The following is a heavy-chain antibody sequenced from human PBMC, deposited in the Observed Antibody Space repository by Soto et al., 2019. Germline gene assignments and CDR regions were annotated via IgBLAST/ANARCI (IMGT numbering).Heavy chain of an antibody. V-gene: IGHV3-7*01. CDR1: GVSVSSKY. D-gene: IGHD2-15*01. Sequence: TVGFMRHCCAASGVSVSSKYMNWALKTTGKGLEWVANIKQDGSEKYYVDSVKGRFTISRDNAKNSLYLHMNSLRAEDTAVYYCARDPSVVVVAATPYYYYGMDVWGQGTTVTVSS. CDR3: ARDPSVVVVAATPYYYYGMDV. CDR2: IKQDGSEK. J-gene: IGHJ6*02.